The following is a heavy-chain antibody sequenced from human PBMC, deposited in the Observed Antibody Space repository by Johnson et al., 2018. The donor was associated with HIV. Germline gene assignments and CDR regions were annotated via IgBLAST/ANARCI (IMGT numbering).Heavy chain of an antibody. J-gene: IGHJ3*02. D-gene: IGHD2-21*01. V-gene: IGHV3-33*06. Sequence: QVQLVESGGGVVQPGRSLRLSCAASGFTFSTYAMHWVRQAPGRGLEWVAVIRYDRSNKYYADSVKGRFTISRDNSKNTLYLQMNSLRAEDTAVYYCAKTYSEGEVRDAFDIWGQGTRVTVSS. CDR2: IRYDRSNK. CDR1: GFTFSTYA. CDR3: AKTYSEGEVRDAFDI.